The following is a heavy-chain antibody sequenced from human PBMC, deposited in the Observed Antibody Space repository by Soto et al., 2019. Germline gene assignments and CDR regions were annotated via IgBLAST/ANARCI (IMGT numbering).Heavy chain of an antibody. CDR2: IYPGDSDT. Sequence: GESLKISCKGSGYSFTSYWIGWARQMPGKGLEWMGIIYPGDSDTRYSPPFQGQVTISADKSISTAYLQWSSVKASVTSMYYCARQTGDDAFDIWGQGTMVTVSS. D-gene: IGHD7-27*01. J-gene: IGHJ3*02. CDR1: GYSFTSYW. CDR3: ARQTGDDAFDI. V-gene: IGHV5-51*01.